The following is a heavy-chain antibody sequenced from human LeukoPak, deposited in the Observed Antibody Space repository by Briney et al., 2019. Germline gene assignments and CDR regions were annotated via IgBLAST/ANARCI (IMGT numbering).Heavy chain of an antibody. J-gene: IGHJ4*02. CDR3: AKVGDYGDSEMFIDY. CDR2: INPKSGGT. D-gene: IGHD4-17*01. V-gene: IGHV1-2*02. Sequence: ASVKVSCKASGYSFTGHYTHWVRQAPGQGLEWMGWINPKSGGTNYAQKFQGRVTMTRDTSISTAYMDMSSLRAEDTAVYYCAKVGDYGDSEMFIDYWGQGTLVTVSS. CDR1: GYSFTGHY.